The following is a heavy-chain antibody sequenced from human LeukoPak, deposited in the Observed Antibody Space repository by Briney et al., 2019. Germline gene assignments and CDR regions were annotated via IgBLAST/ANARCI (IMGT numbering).Heavy chain of an antibody. CDR2: ISYDGSNK. D-gene: IGHD3-9*01. Sequence: GGSLRLSCAASGFAFSSYAMHWVRQAPGKGLEWVAVISYDGSNKYYADSVKGRFTISRDNSKNTLYLQMNSLRAEDTAVYYCARVSILRYFDWSDPDAFDIWGQGTMVTVSS. CDR3: ARVSILRYFDWSDPDAFDI. V-gene: IGHV3-30-3*01. CDR1: GFAFSSYA. J-gene: IGHJ3*02.